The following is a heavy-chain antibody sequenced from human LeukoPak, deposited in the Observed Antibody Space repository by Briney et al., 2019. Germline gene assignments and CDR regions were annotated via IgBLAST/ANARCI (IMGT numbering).Heavy chain of an antibody. CDR1: AYPISRNYF. J-gene: IGHJ4*02. D-gene: IGHD1-26*01. CDR3: ATRVVPLEGEEWGFIGDY. V-gene: IGHV4-38-2*01. Sequence: SETLSLTCAVSAYPISRNYFWGWIRQPPGKGLEWIGGIYHSGTTYYNPSLKSRVTLFLDTSKNQFSLKLSSVSAADTAMYFCATRVVPLEGEEWGFIGDYWGQGILVTVSS. CDR2: IYHSGTT.